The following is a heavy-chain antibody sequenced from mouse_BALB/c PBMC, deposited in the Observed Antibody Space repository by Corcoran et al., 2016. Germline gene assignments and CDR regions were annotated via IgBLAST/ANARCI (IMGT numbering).Heavy chain of an antibody. CDR3: FRNYVDYAMDY. CDR1: GFNIKDTY. J-gene: IGHJ4*01. D-gene: IGHD2-1*01. Sequence: EVQLQQSGAELVKPGASVKLSCTASGFNIKDTYMHWVKQRPEQGLEWSGRIDPANGNTKYDPKFQGKATITADTSSNTAYLQLSSLTSEDTAFYYCFRNYVDYAMDYWGQGTSVTVSS. CDR2: IDPANGNT. V-gene: IGHV14-3*02.